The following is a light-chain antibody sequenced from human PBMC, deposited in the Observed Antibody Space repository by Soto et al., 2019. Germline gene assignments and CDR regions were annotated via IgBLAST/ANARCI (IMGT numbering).Light chain of an antibody. Sequence: EIVLTQSPGTLSLSPGERATLSCRASQSVSSDLAWYQQKPGQAPRLLIYGASTRATGIPARVSGSGSGTEFTLTISSLQSEDFAVYYCQQYNNWPRTFGQGTQGG. V-gene: IGKV3D-15*01. CDR1: QSVSSD. CDR2: GAS. CDR3: QQYNNWPRT. J-gene: IGKJ1*01.